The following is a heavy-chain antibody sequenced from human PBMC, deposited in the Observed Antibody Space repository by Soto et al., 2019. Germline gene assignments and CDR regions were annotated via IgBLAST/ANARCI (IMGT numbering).Heavy chain of an antibody. Sequence: ASEKVSCKASGYTFNNYGITWVRQAPGQGLEWMGWISVYNGNKNYAKKVQGRVSMTADTSTSTAYMELRSLQSDDTAVYFCATVAITLIRGSKVDFYSMDVWGQGPTVTVSS. V-gene: IGHV1-18*01. CDR3: ATVAITLIRGSKVDFYSMDV. D-gene: IGHD3-10*01. CDR1: GYTFNNYG. J-gene: IGHJ6*02. CDR2: ISVYNGNK.